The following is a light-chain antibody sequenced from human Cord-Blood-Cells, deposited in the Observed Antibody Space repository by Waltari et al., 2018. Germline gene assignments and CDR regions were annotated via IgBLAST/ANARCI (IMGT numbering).Light chain of an antibody. CDR1: SRDFGSYNL. CDR2: EIS. CDR3: CSYAGSSTFDVV. Sequence: QSALTQPASVSRSPGPSITLPCTGSSRDFGSYNLVSLYQQHPGKAPKLMIYEISKRPSGVSNRFSGSKSGNTASLTISGLQAEDEADYYCCSYAGSSTFDVVFGGGTKLTVL. J-gene: IGLJ2*01. V-gene: IGLV2-23*02.